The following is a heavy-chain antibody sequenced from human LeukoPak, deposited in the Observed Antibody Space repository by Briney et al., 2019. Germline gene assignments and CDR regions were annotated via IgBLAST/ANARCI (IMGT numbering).Heavy chain of an antibody. CDR2: ISSSGSPI. CDR3: ARVGPRGELLYYFDS. CDR1: GFTFSDCY. V-gene: IGHV3-11*01. D-gene: IGHD1-26*01. J-gene: IGHJ4*02. Sequence: GGSLRLSCAASGFTFSDCYMSWIRQAPGKGLEWVTYISSSGSPIYSADSAKGRFTISRDNAKNSLYLQMNSLRAEDTAVYYFARVGPRGELLYYFDSWGQGTLVPVSS.